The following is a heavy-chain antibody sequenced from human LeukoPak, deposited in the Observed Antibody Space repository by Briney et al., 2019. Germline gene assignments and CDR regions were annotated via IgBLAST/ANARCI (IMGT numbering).Heavy chain of an antibody. J-gene: IGHJ4*02. D-gene: IGHD6-13*01. V-gene: IGHV3-53*01. Sequence: GGSLRLSCAASGFTDSSNYMSWVRQAPGKGLEWVSVIYSGGSTYYADSVKGRFTISRDNSKNTLYLQMNSLRAEDTAVYYCARDGYSSSGPDYWGQGTLVTVSS. CDR3: ARDGYSSSGPDY. CDR1: GFTDSSNY. CDR2: IYSGGST.